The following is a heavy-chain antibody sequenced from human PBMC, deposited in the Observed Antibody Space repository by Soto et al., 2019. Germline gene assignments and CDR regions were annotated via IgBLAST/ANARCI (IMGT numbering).Heavy chain of an antibody. Sequence: QLQLQESGPGLVKPSETLSLTCTVSGGSFSSSSYYWGWIRQPPGKGLEWIGSICFSGSTYYKPSLKSRVTISEETTKNQLSLKLSSVTSADTAVYYCARPTEYSSRYGMDVWGQGTTLTVSS. D-gene: IGHD6-6*01. CDR1: GGSFSSSSYY. J-gene: IGHJ6*02. V-gene: IGHV4-39*01. CDR3: ARPTEYSSRYGMDV. CDR2: ICFSGST.